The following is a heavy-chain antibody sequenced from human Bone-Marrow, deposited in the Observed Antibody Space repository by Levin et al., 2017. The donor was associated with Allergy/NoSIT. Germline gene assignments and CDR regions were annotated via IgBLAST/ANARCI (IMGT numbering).Heavy chain of an antibody. CDR3: ARDFHSTTMASYWYFDL. V-gene: IGHV3-53*01. Sequence: GGSLRLSCAASGFSVSSKYMSWVRQAPGKGLEWVSILYSNGDTYYADSVKGRFTVSRDNSKNTLYLQMNSLRTADTAVYYCARDFHSTTMASYWYFDLWGRGTLVTVSS. CDR2: LYSNGDT. J-gene: IGHJ2*01. CDR1: GFSVSSKY. D-gene: IGHD5-18*01.